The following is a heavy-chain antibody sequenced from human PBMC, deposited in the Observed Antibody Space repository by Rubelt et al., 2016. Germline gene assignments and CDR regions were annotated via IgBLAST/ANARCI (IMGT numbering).Heavy chain of an antibody. CDR3: ASMYSSSWYRGWFDP. CDR2: IDAYNGNT. D-gene: IGHD6-13*01. Sequence: QVQLVQSGAEVKKPGASVKVSCKASGYTFTSYGISWVRQAPGQGLEWMGWIDAYNGNTNYAQQIEGRVTMTTDTSTSTAYMGLRSLRSDDTAVYYCASMYSSSWYRGWFDPWGQGTLVTVSS. CDR1: GYTFTSYG. V-gene: IGHV1-18*01. J-gene: IGHJ5*02.